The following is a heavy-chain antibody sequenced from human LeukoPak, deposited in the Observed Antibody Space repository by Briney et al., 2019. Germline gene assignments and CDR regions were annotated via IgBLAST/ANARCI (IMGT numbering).Heavy chain of an antibody. CDR1: GFAFSNYG. CDR2: ISNDGSEK. J-gene: IGHJ4*02. V-gene: IGHV3-30*18. D-gene: IGHD3-10*01. CDR3: AKEGRYGEYLDY. Sequence: GRSLRLSCAASGFAFSNYGIYWVRQAPGKGLEWVAVISNDGSEKYYADSVKGRFTISRDNSKNTVFLQMNSLRPDDTAVYYCAKEGRYGEYLDYWGQGTLVTGSS.